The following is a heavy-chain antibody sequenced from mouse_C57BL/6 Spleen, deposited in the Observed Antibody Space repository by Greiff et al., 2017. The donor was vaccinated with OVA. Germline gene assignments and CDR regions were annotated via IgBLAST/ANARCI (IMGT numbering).Heavy chain of an antibody. J-gene: IGHJ2*01. V-gene: IGHV5-4*01. CDR3: ARDGELGQDYFDY. D-gene: IGHD4-1*01. Sequence: EVNLVESGGGLVKPGGSLKLSCAASGFTFSSYAMSWVRQTPEKRLEWVATISDGGSYTYYPDNVKGRFTISRDNAKNNLYLQMSHLKSEDTAMYYCARDGELGQDYFDYWGQGTTLTVSS. CDR2: ISDGGSYT. CDR1: GFTFSSYA.